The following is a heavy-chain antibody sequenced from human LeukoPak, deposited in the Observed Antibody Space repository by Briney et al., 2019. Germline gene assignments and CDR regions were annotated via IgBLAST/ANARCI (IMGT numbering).Heavy chain of an antibody. D-gene: IGHD3-3*01. CDR3: ARSDYDFWSGYYYDAFDI. J-gene: IGHJ3*02. CDR1: GYSFTSYW. Sequence: GESLKISCKGSGYSFTSYWIGWVRQMPGKGLEGMGIIYPGDSDTRYSPSFQGQVTISADKSISTAYLQWSSLKASDTAMYYCARSDYDFWSGYYYDAFDIWGQGTMVTVSS. V-gene: IGHV5-51*01. CDR2: IYPGDSDT.